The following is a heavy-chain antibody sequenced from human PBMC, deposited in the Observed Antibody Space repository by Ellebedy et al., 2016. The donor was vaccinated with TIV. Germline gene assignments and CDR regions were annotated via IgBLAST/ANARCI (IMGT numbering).Heavy chain of an antibody. CDR1: GYTLTSYA. Sequence: ASVKVSCXASGYTLTSYALHWVRQAPGQGLEWMGSINTVNGNTRYSQKVQGRVSITRDISATTAYLELSSLRSEDTAVYYCATFQSGSWSEYFQHWGQGTLVTVS. CDR2: INTVNGNT. J-gene: IGHJ1*01. V-gene: IGHV1-3*04. CDR3: ATFQSGSWSEYFQH. D-gene: IGHD3-10*01.